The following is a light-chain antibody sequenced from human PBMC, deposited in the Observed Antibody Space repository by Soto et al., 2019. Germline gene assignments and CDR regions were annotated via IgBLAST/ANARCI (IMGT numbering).Light chain of an antibody. J-gene: IGKJ4*01. V-gene: IGKV1D-12*01. CDR2: AAS. CDR1: QPIDNQ. CDR3: QQADSFPLT. Sequence: DIHMTQSPSYVSTSVGDRVTITGRASQPIDNQLAWYQQKPGKAPTLLIFAASTLQSGVPSRFSGSGSGTEFTLSISSLQPEDFATYYCQQADSFPLTFGGGTKVDIK.